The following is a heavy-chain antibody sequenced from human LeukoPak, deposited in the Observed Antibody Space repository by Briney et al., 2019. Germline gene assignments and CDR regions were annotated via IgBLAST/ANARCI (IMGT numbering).Heavy chain of an antibody. CDR3: ARADCSSTSCYLGY. V-gene: IGHV3-64*01. D-gene: IGHD2-2*01. CDR2: ISRNGGST. J-gene: IGHJ4*02. CDR1: GFTFSSYG. Sequence: PGRSLRLSCAASGFTFSSYGMHWVRQAPGKGVEYVSAISRNGGSTYYANPVKGRFTISRDNSKNTLYLQMGSLRAEDMAVYYCARADCSSTSCYLGYWGQGTLVTVSS.